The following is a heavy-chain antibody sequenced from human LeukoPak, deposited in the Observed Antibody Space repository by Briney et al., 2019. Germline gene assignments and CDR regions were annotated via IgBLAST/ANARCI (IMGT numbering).Heavy chain of an antibody. V-gene: IGHV4-39*07. Sequence: SETLSLTCIVSGGSINSRSYFWGWIRQPPGKGLEWIGSIYYSGSTYYNPSLKSRVTISVDTSKNQFSLKLSSVTAADTAVYYCARDQIEQWLGGVDYWGQGTLVTVSS. D-gene: IGHD6-19*01. J-gene: IGHJ4*02. CDR2: IYYSGST. CDR1: GGSINSRSYF. CDR3: ARDQIEQWLGGVDY.